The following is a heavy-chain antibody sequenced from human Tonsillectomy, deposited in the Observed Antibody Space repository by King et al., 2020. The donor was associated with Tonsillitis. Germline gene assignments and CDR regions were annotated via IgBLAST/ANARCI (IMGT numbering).Heavy chain of an antibody. CDR1: GGSISSGGYS. Sequence: LQLQESGSGLVKPSQTLSLTCGVSGGSISSGGYSWSWIRQPPGKGLEWIGYIYHSGSTYNNPSLKSRVTISLDRSKKQVSLKLTSVTAADTAVYYCARVSDYYGMDVWGQGTTVTVSS. CDR3: ARVSDYYGMDV. CDR2: IYHSGST. J-gene: IGHJ6*02. V-gene: IGHV4-30-2*01.